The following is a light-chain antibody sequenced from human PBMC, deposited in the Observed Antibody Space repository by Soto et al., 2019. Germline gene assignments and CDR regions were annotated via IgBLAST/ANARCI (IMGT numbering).Light chain of an antibody. CDR2: AAS. Sequence: DIQMTQSPSSLSASVGDRVTITCRASQSISNYLNWYQQKPGKAPKLLIYAASTLQGGVPSTFSRSGSGSYFTLTISSLQPEDFATYYCQQSYSTPPFTFGPGTKVDI. V-gene: IGKV1-39*01. CDR3: QQSYSTPPFT. J-gene: IGKJ3*01. CDR1: QSISNY.